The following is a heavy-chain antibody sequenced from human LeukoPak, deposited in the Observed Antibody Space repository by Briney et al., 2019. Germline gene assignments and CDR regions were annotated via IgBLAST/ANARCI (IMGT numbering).Heavy chain of an antibody. CDR3: ATLDYPGG. Sequence: GGCLRLSCAASGFTFSNAWMSWVRRAPGKGLEWVGRIKSKTDGGTTDCAAPVKGRFTISRDDSKNTRFLQMNSLKTEDTAVYYCATLDYPGGWGQGTLVIVSS. V-gene: IGHV3-15*01. D-gene: IGHD4-11*01. J-gene: IGHJ4*02. CDR2: IKSKTDGGTT. CDR1: GFTFSNAW.